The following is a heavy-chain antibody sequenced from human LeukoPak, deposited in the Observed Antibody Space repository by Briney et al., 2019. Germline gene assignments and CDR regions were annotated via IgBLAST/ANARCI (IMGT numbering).Heavy chain of an antibody. D-gene: IGHD3-22*01. V-gene: IGHV3-30*16. CDR3: ARAPDSSGYYAPLDH. Sequence: GGSLRLSCAASGFHLSNHAMQYPPQPTGKGREEVTFIAYDGNNKYYADSVKGRFTISRDNSKNTLYLQMNSLRTEDTAVFYCARAPDSSGYYAPLDHWGQGTLVTVSS. CDR1: GFHLSNHA. CDR2: IAYDGNNK. J-gene: IGHJ4*02.